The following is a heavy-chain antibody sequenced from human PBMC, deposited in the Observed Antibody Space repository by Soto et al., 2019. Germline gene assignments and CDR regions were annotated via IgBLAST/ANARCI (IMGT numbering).Heavy chain of an antibody. J-gene: IGHJ4*02. V-gene: IGHV3-9*01. CDR1: GFTFDDYA. Sequence: EVQLVESGGGLVQPGRSLRLSCAASGFTFDDYAMHWVRQPPGKGLEWVSGISWNSGSMGYADSVKGRFTISKDRAKNTLYLQMNSLRAEDTAVYYCAKTFTLAQYFDYWGQGTLVTVSS. CDR3: AKTFTLAQYFDY. CDR2: ISWNSGSM.